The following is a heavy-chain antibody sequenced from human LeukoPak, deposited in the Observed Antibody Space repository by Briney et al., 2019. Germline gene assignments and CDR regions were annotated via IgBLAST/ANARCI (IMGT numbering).Heavy chain of an antibody. CDR1: GFTFSSYS. CDR2: ISSSSSYI. CDR3: ARDKDYGDYVGSLPVNDFDY. J-gene: IGHJ4*02. V-gene: IGHV3-21*01. D-gene: IGHD4-17*01. Sequence: AGGSLRLSCAASGFTFSSYSMNWVRQAPGKGLEWVSSISSSSSYIYYADSVKGRFTISRDNAKNSLYLQMNSLRAEDTAVYYCARDKDYGDYVGSLPVNDFDYWGQGTLVTVSS.